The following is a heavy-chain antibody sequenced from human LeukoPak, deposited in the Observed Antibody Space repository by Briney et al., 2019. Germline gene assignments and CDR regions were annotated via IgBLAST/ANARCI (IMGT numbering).Heavy chain of an antibody. D-gene: IGHD6-25*01. CDR3: ARQGGGFWYFDL. CDR2: IYYSGST. CDR1: GGSISSYY. Sequence: PSETLSLTCTVSGGSISSYYWSWIRQPPGKGLEWIGYIYYSGSTNYNPSLKSRVTISVDTSKNQFSLKLSSVTAADTAVYYCARQGGGFWYFDLWGRVTLVTVSS. J-gene: IGHJ2*01. V-gene: IGHV4-59*08.